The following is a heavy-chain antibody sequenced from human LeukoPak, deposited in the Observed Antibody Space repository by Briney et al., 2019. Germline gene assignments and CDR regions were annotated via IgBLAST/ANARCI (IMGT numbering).Heavy chain of an antibody. CDR2: IYTSGST. V-gene: IGHV4-61*02. Sequence: PSQTLSLTCTVSGGSISSGSYYWSWIRQPAGKGLEWIGRIYTSGSTNYNPSLKSRVTISVDTSKNQFSLKLSSVTAADTAVYYCARVCTHYDFWSGPYYYYYMDVWGKGTTVTVSS. J-gene: IGHJ6*03. D-gene: IGHD3-3*01. CDR1: GGSISSGSYY. CDR3: ARVCTHYDFWSGPYYYYYMDV.